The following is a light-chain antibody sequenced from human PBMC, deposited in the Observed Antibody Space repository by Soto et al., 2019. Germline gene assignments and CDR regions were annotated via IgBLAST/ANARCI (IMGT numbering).Light chain of an antibody. CDR3: QQYNSWPPNT. CDR1: QSVSSSY. CDR2: GAS. Sequence: VVLTQPPGTLSLSPGGRATLSCSASQSVSSSYLAWYQQKPGQAPRLLIYGASSRATGIPDRFSGSGSGTDFTLTISRLEPEDFAVYYCQQYNSWPPNTFGQGTRLEIK. J-gene: IGKJ5*01. V-gene: IGKV3-20*01.